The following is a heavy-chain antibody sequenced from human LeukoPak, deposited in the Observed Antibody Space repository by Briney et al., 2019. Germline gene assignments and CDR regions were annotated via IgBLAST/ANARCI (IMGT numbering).Heavy chain of an antibody. J-gene: IGHJ6*02. V-gene: IGHV5-10-1*01. CDR1: GYSFTSYW. D-gene: IGHD6-13*01. Sequence: PGESLKISCKGSGYSFTSYWISWVRQMPGKGLEWMGRIDPSDSYTNYSPSFQGHVTISADKSISTAYLQWSSLKASDTAMYYCARRLAAASDYYYYYGMDVWGQGTTVTVSS. CDR2: IDPSDSYT. CDR3: ARRLAAASDYYYYYGMDV.